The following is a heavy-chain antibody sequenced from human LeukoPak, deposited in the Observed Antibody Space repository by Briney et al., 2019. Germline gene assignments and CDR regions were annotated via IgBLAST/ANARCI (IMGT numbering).Heavy chain of an antibody. CDR1: GYTFTSYG. D-gene: IGHD2-15*01. CDR2: ISAYNGNT. Sequence: ASVKVSCKASGYTFTSYGISWVRQATGQGLEWMGWISAYNGNTNYAQKLQGRVTMTTDTSTSTAYMELRSLRSDDTAVYYCARVPSPDCSGGSCYSQNWFDPWGQGTLVTVSS. V-gene: IGHV1-18*01. CDR3: ARVPSPDCSGGSCYSQNWFDP. J-gene: IGHJ5*02.